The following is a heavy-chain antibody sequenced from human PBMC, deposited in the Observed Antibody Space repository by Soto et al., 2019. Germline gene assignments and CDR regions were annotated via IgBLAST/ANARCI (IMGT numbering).Heavy chain of an antibody. CDR1: GFTFSSYS. CDR2: ISSSSSYI. CDR3: ARDLSGRAMAYYYYYGMDV. Sequence: GGSLRLSCAASGFTFSSYSMNWVRQAPGKGLEWVSSISSSSSYIYYADSVKGRFTISRDNAKNSLYLKMNSLRAEDTAVYYCARDLSGRAMAYYYYYGMDVWGQGTTVTVSS. J-gene: IGHJ6*02. D-gene: IGHD5-18*01. V-gene: IGHV3-21*01.